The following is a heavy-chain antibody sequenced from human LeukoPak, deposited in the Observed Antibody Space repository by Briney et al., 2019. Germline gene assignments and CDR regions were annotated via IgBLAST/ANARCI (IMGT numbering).Heavy chain of an antibody. Sequence: QTGGSLRLSCAASGFTFSSYAMTWVRQPPGKGLEGVSSITGSAANTYYADSVKGRFTISRDNPKNTLYLQMNSLRAEDTAVYYCAKRYSGTSGLYNFDYWGQGTLVTVSS. CDR3: AKRYSGTSGLYNFDY. J-gene: IGHJ4*02. CDR2: ITGSAANT. CDR1: GFTFSSYA. V-gene: IGHV3-23*01. D-gene: IGHD1-26*01.